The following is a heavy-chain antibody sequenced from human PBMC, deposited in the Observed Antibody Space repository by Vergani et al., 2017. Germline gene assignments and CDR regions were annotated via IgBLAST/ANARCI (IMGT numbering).Heavy chain of an antibody. CDR1: GFTFSACP. D-gene: IGHD2-15*01. CDR3: AKDELGFCGDISCLAMDV. J-gene: IGHJ6*02. V-gene: IGHV3-7*01. Sequence: EVQLLQSGGGVIQPGGSVRLSCAASGFTFSACPMTWVRQAPGKGLEWVANIKQDGSEKYYVDSVKGRFTISRDNSKNTLYLQVDSLRAEDTAVYYCAKDELGFCGDISCLAMDVWGQGTTVSVSS. CDR2: IKQDGSEK.